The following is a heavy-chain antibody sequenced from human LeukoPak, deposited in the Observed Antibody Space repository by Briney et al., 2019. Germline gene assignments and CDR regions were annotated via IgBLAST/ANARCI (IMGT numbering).Heavy chain of an antibody. CDR3: ARHDNGPTGNFHY. CDR2: IYYSGST. CDR1: GGSISSYY. V-gene: IGHV4-59*08. D-gene: IGHD1-1*01. Sequence: SETLSLTCTVSGGSISSYYWSWIRQPPGKGLEWIGYIYYSGSTYYSPSLKSRVTISVDTSKNQFFLQLSSVTAADAAVYYCARHDNGPTGNFHYWGQGTLVTVSS. J-gene: IGHJ4*02.